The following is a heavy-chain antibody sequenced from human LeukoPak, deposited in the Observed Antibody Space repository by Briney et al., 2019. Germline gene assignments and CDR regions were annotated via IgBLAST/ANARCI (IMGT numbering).Heavy chain of an antibody. V-gene: IGHV3-53*01. CDR3: ARGSPCGGDCYGYYYYGMDV. Sequence: GGSLRLSCAASGFTVSSNYMSWVRQAPGKGLEWVSVIYSGGSIYYADSVKGRFTISRDNSKNTLYLQMNSLRAEDTAVYYCARGSPCGGDCYGYYYYGMDVWGQGTTVTVSS. D-gene: IGHD2-21*02. J-gene: IGHJ6*02. CDR1: GFTVSSNY. CDR2: IYSGGSI.